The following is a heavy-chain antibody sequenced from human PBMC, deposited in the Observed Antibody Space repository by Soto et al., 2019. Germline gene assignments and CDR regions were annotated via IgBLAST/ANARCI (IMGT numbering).Heavy chain of an antibody. Sequence: GGSLRLSCAASGFTFKSHALHWVRQAPGKGLQWVGGISYDGSNKYYTESVKGRFTISRDKSKNRLFLEMSSLRGEDTAVYYCARDLGSMQHLGMGFWGQGALVTVSS. CDR1: GFTFKSHA. CDR3: ARDLGSMQHLGMGF. CDR2: ISYDGSNK. J-gene: IGHJ4*02. D-gene: IGHD6-13*01. V-gene: IGHV3-30-3*01.